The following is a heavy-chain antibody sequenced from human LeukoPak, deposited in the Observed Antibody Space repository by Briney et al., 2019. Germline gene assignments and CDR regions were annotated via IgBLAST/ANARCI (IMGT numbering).Heavy chain of an antibody. D-gene: IGHD6-25*01. V-gene: IGHV4-30-4*01. Sequence: PSETLPLTCTVSGGAIPSGDSSWRCTPHPPRRGLERIRCIYYSGTTHYNPSLKSRGTISLDTSKNQFSLKLTSVTAADTAVYYCARVSGRYYYGMDVWGQGTTATISS. CDR1: GGAIPSGDSS. J-gene: IGHJ6*02. CDR2: IYYSGTT. CDR3: ARVSGRYYYGMDV.